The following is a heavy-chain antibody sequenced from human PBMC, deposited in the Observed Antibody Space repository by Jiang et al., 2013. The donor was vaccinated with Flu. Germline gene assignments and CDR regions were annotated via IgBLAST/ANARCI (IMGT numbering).Heavy chain of an antibody. Sequence: ISRDNSKNTLYLQMNSLRAEDTAVYYCAKAGGSGSYGQIDYWGQGTLVTVSS. D-gene: IGHD3-10*01. J-gene: IGHJ4*02. CDR3: AKAGGSGSYGQIDY. V-gene: IGHV3-30*02.